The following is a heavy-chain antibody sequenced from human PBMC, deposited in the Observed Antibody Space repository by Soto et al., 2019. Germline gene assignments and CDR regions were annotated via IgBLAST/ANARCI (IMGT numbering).Heavy chain of an antibody. D-gene: IGHD5-18*01. CDR1: GFTFSSYA. J-gene: IGHJ4*02. V-gene: IGHV3-30-3*01. CDR3: ARDQIQLWKYGGLIL. Sequence: QVQLVESGGGVVQPGRSLRLSCAASGFTFSSYAMHWVRQATGKGLAWVAVISYDGSNKYYADSVKGRFTISRDNSKNTLYLQMNSLRAEDTAVYYCARDQIQLWKYGGLILWGQGTLVTVSS. CDR2: ISYDGSNK.